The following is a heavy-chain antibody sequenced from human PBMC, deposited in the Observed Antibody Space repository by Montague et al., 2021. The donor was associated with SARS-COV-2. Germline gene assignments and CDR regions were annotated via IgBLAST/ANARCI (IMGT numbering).Heavy chain of an antibody. V-gene: IGHV4-34*01. D-gene: IGHD3-22*01. J-gene: IGHJ3*02. Sequence: SETLSLTSAVYGGSFSGYYRRWIRQPAGKGLEWIGEINHSGSINXNPSLKSRVTISVDTSKNQFSLKLSSVTAADTAVYYCARVPDYYDSSGYYFDAFDIWGQGTMVTVSS. CDR2: INHSGSI. CDR1: GGSFSGYY. CDR3: ARVPDYYDSSGYYFDAFDI.